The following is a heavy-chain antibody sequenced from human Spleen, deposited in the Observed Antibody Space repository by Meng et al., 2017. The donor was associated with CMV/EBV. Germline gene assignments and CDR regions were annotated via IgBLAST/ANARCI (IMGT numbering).Heavy chain of an antibody. CDR1: GFTFSSFA. J-gene: IGHJ4*02. V-gene: IGHV4-34*01. CDR3: ARGIMARGYFDY. Sequence: GSLRLSCAASGFTFSSFAMNWVRQPPGKGLEWIGEINHSGSTNYNPSLKSRVTISVDTSKNQFSLKLSSVTAADTAVYYCARGIMARGYFDYWGQGTLVTVSS. D-gene: IGHD3-16*01. CDR2: INHSGST.